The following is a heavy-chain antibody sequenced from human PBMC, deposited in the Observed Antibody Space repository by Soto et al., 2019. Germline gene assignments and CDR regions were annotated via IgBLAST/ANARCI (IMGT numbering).Heavy chain of an antibody. V-gene: IGHV3-21*01. CDR2: ISSSSSYR. CDR1: GFTFSSYS. D-gene: IGHD7-27*01. J-gene: IGHJ3*02. Sequence: GGSLRLSCAASGFTFSSYSMNWVRQAPGKGLEWVSSISSSSSYRYYADSVKGRFTISRDNAENSLYLQMISLRAVDTAVYYCERDAPINRNRVGWGNNAFDIWGQGTMVTVSS. CDR3: ERDAPINRNRVGWGNNAFDI.